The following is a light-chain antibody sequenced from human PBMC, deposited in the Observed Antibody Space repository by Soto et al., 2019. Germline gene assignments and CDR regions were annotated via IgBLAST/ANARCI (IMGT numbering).Light chain of an antibody. CDR2: GAS. V-gene: IGKV3-20*01. CDR3: QQYGSSLWT. CDR1: QSVSSSY. J-gene: IGKJ1*01. Sequence: EIVLTHSPGTLSLSPGERATLSCRPSQSVSSSYLAWYQQKPGQAPRLLIYGASSRATGIPDRFSGSGSGTDFTLTISRLEPEDFAVYYCQQYGSSLWTFGQGTKVDIK.